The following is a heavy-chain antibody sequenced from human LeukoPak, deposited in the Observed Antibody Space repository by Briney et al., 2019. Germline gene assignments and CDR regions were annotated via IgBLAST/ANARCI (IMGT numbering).Heavy chain of an antibody. Sequence: GESLKISCKGSGYTFSSYWIGWVRQAPGKGLEWVSGISGSGDSTYYADSVKGRFTISRDNSKNTLHLQMNSLRAEDTAVYHCAKGRLLTIYSTSNHWGQGTLVTVSS. CDR3: AKGRLLTIYSTSNH. V-gene: IGHV3-23*01. CDR2: ISGSGDST. J-gene: IGHJ5*02. D-gene: IGHD3-3*01. CDR1: GYTFSSYW.